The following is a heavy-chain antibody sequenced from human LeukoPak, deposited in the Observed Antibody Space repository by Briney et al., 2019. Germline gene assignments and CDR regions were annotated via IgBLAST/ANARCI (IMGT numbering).Heavy chain of an antibody. D-gene: IGHD5-18*01. CDR3: QKVGGYSYGTHFDY. CDR1: GGTFSSYA. CDR2: IIPFYGTA. V-gene: IGHV1-69*06. Sequence: ASVKVSCKGSGGTFSSYAIRWVRQAPGQGLEWMGVIIPFYGTANYPQKFQGRVTITVDKYTSTAYMYLSGLSAEDTAVYIFQKVGGYSYGTHFDYWGHGALVTVSS. J-gene: IGHJ4*01.